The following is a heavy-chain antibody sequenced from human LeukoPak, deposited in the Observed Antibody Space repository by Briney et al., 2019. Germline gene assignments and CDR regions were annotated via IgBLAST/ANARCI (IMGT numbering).Heavy chain of an antibody. CDR3: AGDHVEPGVILDY. CDR2: INQDGSEK. J-gene: IGHJ4*02. V-gene: IGHV3-7*05. Sequence: GGSLRLSCAASGFTVSSNYMSWVRQAPGKGLEWVANINQDGSEKYYVDSVKGRFTISRDNAKNSLHLQMNSLRAEDTAMHYCAGDHVEPGVILDYWGQGTLVTVSS. CDR1: GFTVSSNY. D-gene: IGHD1-14*01.